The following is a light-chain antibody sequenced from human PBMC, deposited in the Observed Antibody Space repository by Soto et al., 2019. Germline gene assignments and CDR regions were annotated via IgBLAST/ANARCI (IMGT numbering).Light chain of an antibody. CDR3: HQYGSSPWT. CDR2: GAS. Sequence: EIVLTQSPGTLPLSPXERATLSCRASQSVSSNYLAWYQQKPGQAPRLLIYGASSRATGIPDRFSGSGSGTDFTLTISRLEPEDFAVYYCHQYGSSPWTFGQGTKVDI. J-gene: IGKJ1*01. V-gene: IGKV3-20*01. CDR1: QSVSSNY.